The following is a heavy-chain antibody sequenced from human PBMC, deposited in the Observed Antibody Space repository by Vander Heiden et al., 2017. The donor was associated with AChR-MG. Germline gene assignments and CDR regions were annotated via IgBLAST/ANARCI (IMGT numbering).Heavy chain of an antibody. CDR3: AKGWAYDSSALVY. V-gene: IGHV3-23*01. D-gene: IGHD3-22*01. J-gene: IGHJ4*02. CDR1: GFTFSSYA. CDR2: ISGSGGST. Sequence: EVQLLESGGGLVQPGGSLRLSCAASGFTFSSYAMSWVGQAPGKGLEWVSAISGSGGSTYYADAVKGRFTISRDNSKNTLYLQMNSMRAEDTAVYYCAKGWAYDSSALVYWGQGTLVTVSS.